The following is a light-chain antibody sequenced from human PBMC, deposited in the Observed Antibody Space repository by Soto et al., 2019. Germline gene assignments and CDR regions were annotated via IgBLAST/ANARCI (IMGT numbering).Light chain of an antibody. CDR3: QQYNSYST. CDR2: DAS. V-gene: IGKV1-5*01. CDR1: QSISTR. Sequence: IQMTQSPSTLSASVGDRVTITCRASQSISTRLAWYQQKPGKAPKLLIYDASSLEGGVPSRFSGSAPGTEFTLTISSLQPDDFATYYCQQYNSYSTFGQGTKVDIK. J-gene: IGKJ1*01.